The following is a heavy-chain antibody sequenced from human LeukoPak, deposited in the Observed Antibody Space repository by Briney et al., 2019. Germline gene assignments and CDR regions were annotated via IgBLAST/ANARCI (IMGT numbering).Heavy chain of an antibody. J-gene: IGHJ6*03. CDR1: GGSFRGYY. CDR3: ARGGYYSAAYYMDV. Sequence: PSETLSLTCAVDGGSFRGYYRSWIRQPPGKGLEWIGEINHSGSTNYNPSLKSRVTISVDTSKNQFSLKLSSVTAADTAVYYCARGGYYSAAYYMDVWGKGTTVTVSS. V-gene: IGHV4-34*01. D-gene: IGHD3-22*01. CDR2: INHSGST.